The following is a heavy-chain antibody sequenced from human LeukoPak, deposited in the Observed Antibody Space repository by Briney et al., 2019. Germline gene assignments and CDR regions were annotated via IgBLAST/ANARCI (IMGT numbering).Heavy chain of an antibody. CDR1: GFTFSSYW. Sequence: GGSLRLSCAASGFTFSSYWMSWVRQAPGKGLEWVANIKQDGGEKYYVDSVKGRFTISRDNAKNSLYLQMNSLRAEDTAVYYCARERRILRYFDWLLDTYYFDYWGQGTLVTVSS. D-gene: IGHD3-9*01. CDR3: ARERRILRYFDWLLDTYYFDY. J-gene: IGHJ4*02. CDR2: IKQDGGEK. V-gene: IGHV3-7*01.